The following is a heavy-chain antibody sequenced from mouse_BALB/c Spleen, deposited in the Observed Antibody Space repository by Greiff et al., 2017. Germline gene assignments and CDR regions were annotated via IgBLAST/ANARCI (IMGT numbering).Heavy chain of an antibody. J-gene: IGHJ3*01. V-gene: IGHV5-4*02. CDR2: ISDGGSYT. CDR1: GFTFSDYY. CDR3: ARDSAWFAY. Sequence: EVKLVESGGGLVKPGGSLKLSCAASGFTFSDYYMYWVRQTPEKRLEWVATISDGGSYTYYPDSVKGRFTISRDNAKNNLYLQMSSLKSEDTAMYYCARDSAWFAYWGQGTLVTVSA.